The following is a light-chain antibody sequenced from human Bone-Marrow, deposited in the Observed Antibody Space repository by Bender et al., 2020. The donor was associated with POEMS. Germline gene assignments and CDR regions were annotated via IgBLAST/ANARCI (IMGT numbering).Light chain of an antibody. CDR3: QSYDNSLGGWV. CDR2: QDA. V-gene: IGLV3-1*01. CDR1: KLGNKY. Sequence: LTQPRSVSVSPGQTASITCSGDKLGNKYACWYQQKAGQSPILVIYQDAKRPSGVPDRFSGSKSGTSASLAITGLQAEDEGDYYCQSYDNSLGGWVFGGGTKLTVL. J-gene: IGLJ3*02.